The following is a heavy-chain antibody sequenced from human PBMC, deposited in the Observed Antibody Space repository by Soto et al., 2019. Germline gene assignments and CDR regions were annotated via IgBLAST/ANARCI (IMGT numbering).Heavy chain of an antibody. J-gene: IGHJ3*02. CDR2: IAGSGTNI. CDR3: ARDKDFAFDI. V-gene: IGHV3-48*02. CDR1: GFTFSSYS. Sequence: QPGGSLRLSCAASGFTFSSYSMNWVRQAPGKGLEWISYIAGSGTNIHYADSVKGRFTISRDNAKNSLYLRMNSLRDEDTAFYYCARDKDFAFDIWGQGTLVTVSS.